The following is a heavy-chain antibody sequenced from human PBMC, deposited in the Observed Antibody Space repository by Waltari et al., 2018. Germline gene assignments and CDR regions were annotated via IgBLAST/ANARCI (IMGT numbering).Heavy chain of an antibody. D-gene: IGHD3-3*01. Sequence: QVQLVQSGAEVKKPGASVKVSCKAAGYTFTSYAMHWVPQAPGQRPEGTGWINAANGNTKYSQKFQGRVTITRDTSASTAYMELSSLRSEDTAVYYCARTAYYDFWSGYSPYYYYYGMDVWGQGTTVTVSS. CDR2: INAANGNT. CDR3: ARTAYYDFWSGYSPYYYYYGMDV. CDR1: GYTFTSYA. V-gene: IGHV1-3*01. J-gene: IGHJ6*02.